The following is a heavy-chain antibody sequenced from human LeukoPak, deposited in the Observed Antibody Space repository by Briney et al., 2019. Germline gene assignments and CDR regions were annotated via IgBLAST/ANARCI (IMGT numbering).Heavy chain of an antibody. CDR3: ARVSPSGVWDV. CDR1: GGSISSSSYY. V-gene: IGHV4-61*02. Sequence: SETLSLTCTVSGGSISSSSYYWSWIRQPAGKGLEWIGRIYTSGSTNYNPSLNSRVPISIDTSKNQFSLRLSSVTAADTAVYYCARVSPSGVWDVWGQGTTVTVSS. D-gene: IGHD3-10*01. J-gene: IGHJ6*02. CDR2: IYTSGST.